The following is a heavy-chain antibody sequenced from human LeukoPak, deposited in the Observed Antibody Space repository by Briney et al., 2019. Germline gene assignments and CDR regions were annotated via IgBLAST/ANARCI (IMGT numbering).Heavy chain of an antibody. CDR1: GGSFSGYY. D-gene: IGHD1-26*01. CDR2: INHSGST. J-gene: IGHJ4*02. V-gene: IGHV4-34*01. Sequence: SETLSLICAVYGGSFSGYYWRWIRQPPGKGLEWIGEINHSGSTNYNPSLKSRVTISVDTSKNQFSLKLSSVTAADTAVYYCARGWGEWELPDYWGQGTLVTVSS. CDR3: ARGWGEWELPDY.